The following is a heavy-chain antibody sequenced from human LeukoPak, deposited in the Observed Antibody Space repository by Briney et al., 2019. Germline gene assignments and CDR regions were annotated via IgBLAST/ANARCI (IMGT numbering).Heavy chain of an antibody. D-gene: IGHD6-13*01. Sequence: GGALRLSCAASGFTFSHYSMNWVRQAPGKGVEWGSSIKNSSSYIYYADSVKGRFTISRDNAKNSLYLQMNSLRAEDTAVYYCARGSWQQLVLWGVGYYFDYWGQGTLVTVSS. CDR2: IKNSSSYI. CDR1: GFTFSHYS. CDR3: ARGSWQQLVLWGVGYYFDY. J-gene: IGHJ4*02. V-gene: IGHV3-21*01.